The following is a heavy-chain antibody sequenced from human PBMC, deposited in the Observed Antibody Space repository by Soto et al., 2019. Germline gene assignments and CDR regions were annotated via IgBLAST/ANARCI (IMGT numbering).Heavy chain of an antibody. CDR1: GFTFSSYG. CDR2: IWYDGSNK. V-gene: IGHV3-33*01. Sequence: QVQLVESGGGVVQPGRSLRLSCAASGFTFSSYGMHWVRQAPGKGLEWVAVIWYDGSNKYYADSVKGRLTNSRDNSKNTLYLQMNSLRAEDTAVYYCAREGGYDFWSAYDFDYWGQGTLVTVSS. J-gene: IGHJ4*02. D-gene: IGHD3-3*01. CDR3: AREGGYDFWSAYDFDY.